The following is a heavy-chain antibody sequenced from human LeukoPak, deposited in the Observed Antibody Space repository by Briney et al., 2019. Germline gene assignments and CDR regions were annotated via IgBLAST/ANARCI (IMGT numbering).Heavy chain of an antibody. CDR2: IYGRGST. J-gene: IGHJ4*02. Sequence: PSETLSLTCTVSGESISTYYWSWIRQPPGKGLERIGYIYGRGSTNYNPSLESRVTISVDRSKNQFSLNLTSVTAADTAVYYCARYWQRDDYYFDYWGQGTLVTVSS. CDR3: ARYWQRDDYYFDY. D-gene: IGHD3-10*01. CDR1: GESISTYY. V-gene: IGHV4-4*09.